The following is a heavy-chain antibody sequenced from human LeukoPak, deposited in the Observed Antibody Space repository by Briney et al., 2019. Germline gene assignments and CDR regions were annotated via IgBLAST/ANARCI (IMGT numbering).Heavy chain of an antibody. CDR2: ISWDGTIK. CDR3: TTDPTFVPAEGWYFDY. CDR1: GFTFRSYA. J-gene: IGHJ4*02. Sequence: GGSLRLSCAASGFTFRSYAIRWVRQAPGKGLEWVAFISWDGTIKYYADSVKGRFTISRDNAKNTLYLQMNSLKTEDTAVYYCTTDPTFVPAEGWYFDYWGQGTLVTVSS. V-gene: IGHV3-30-3*01. D-gene: IGHD2-2*01.